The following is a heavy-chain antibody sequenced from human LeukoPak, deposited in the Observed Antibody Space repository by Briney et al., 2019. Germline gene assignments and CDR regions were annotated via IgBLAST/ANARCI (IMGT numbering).Heavy chain of an antibody. V-gene: IGHV4-59*12. D-gene: IGHD3-16*02. CDR3: ARGRKMITFGGVIVRNLGAFDI. Sequence: SETLSLTCTVSGGSTSSDYWSWIRQSPGKGLEWVGYVYNSGDTGKNPSLKSRVTILLDTSKNQCSLKLSSVTAADTAVYYCARGRKMITFGGVIVRNLGAFDIWGQGTMVTVSS. J-gene: IGHJ3*02. CDR1: GGSTSSDY. CDR2: VYNSGDT.